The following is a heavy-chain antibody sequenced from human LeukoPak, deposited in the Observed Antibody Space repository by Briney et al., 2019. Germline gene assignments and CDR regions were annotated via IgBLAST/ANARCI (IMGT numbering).Heavy chain of an antibody. CDR2: ISSSSSSYI. Sequence: GGSLRLSCAASGFTFSSYSMNWVRQAPGKGLEWVSSISSSSSSYIYYADSVKGRFTISRDNAKNSLYLQMNSLRAEDTAVYYCARILRGWYWGANDAFDIWGQGTMVTVSS. J-gene: IGHJ3*02. CDR1: GFTFSSYS. D-gene: IGHD6-19*01. V-gene: IGHV3-21*01. CDR3: ARILRGWYWGANDAFDI.